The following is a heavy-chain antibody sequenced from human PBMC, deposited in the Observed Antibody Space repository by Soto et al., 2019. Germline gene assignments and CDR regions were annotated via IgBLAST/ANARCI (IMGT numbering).Heavy chain of an antibody. CDR2: IVVGSGKT. D-gene: IGHD3-22*01. Sequence: QMQLVQSGPEVKKPGTSVRVSCKTSGFTFSKFAVQWVRQARGQGPGWIGWIVVGSGKTDYAQKLRERVTMTRDMSTTTAYLELSSLKSEDTAVYYCAASYYYDSSGYFDLDYWGQGTQVIVSS. J-gene: IGHJ4*02. CDR1: GFTFSKFA. CDR3: AASYYYDSSGYFDLDY. V-gene: IGHV1-58*01.